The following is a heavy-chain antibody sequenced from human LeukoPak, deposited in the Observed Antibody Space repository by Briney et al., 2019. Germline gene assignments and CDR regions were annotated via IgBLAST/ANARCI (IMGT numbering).Heavy chain of an antibody. D-gene: IGHD2-2*01. CDR3: ARDGRSTSFHGMDV. J-gene: IGHJ6*02. CDR1: GYTFTSYY. CDR2: INPSGGST. Sequence: ASVKVSCKASGYTFTSYYMHWVRQAPGQGLEWMGIINPSGGSTSYAQKFQGWVTMTRDTSISTAYMELSRLRSDDTAVYYCARDGRSTSFHGMDVWGQGTTVTVSS. V-gene: IGHV1-46*01.